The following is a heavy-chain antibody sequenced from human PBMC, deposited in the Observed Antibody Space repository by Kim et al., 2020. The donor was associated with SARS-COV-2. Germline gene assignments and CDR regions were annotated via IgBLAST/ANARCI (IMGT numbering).Heavy chain of an antibody. V-gene: IGHV4-4*02. J-gene: IGHJ3*02. CDR3: ARSPHLLSDGRKAFDI. Sequence: SETLSLTCAVSGGSISSSNWWSWVRQPPGKGLEWIGEIYHSGSTNYNPSLKSRVTISVDKSKNQFSLKLSSVTAADTAVYYCARSPHLLSDGRKAFDIWGQGTMVTVSS. D-gene: IGHD1-1*01. CDR1: GGSISSSNW. CDR2: IYHSGST.